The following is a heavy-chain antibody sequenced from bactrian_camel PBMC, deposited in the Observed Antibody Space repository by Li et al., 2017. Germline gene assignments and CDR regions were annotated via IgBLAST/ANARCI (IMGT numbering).Heavy chain of an antibody. J-gene: IGHJ4*01. D-gene: IGHD3*01. CDR1: AVGQSTYC. V-gene: IGHV3S6*01. Sequence: HVQLVESGGGSVQEGGSLRLSCEVSAVGQSTYCMGWFRQAPGKEREGVASIDNEGDTRYGDSVKGRFTISKDNAKNTLYLQMNSLKPDDTAMYYCAATLRKCLSAPSPGIYNQWGQGTQVTVS. CDR3: AATLRKCLSAPSPGIYNQ. CDR2: IDNEGDT.